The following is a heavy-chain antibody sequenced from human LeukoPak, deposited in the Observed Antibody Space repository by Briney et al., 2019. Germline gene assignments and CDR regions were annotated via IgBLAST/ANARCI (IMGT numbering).Heavy chain of an antibody. V-gene: IGHV4-59*08. D-gene: IGHD2-2*01. CDR3: ARLVPPLYYLDY. J-gene: IGHJ4*02. CDR2: LYYSGNT. Sequence: SETLSLTCTVSGASISSHYWSWIRQSPGKGLEWIGDLYYSGNTNYNPSLKSRVTLSVDTSNNHFSLRLRSVTAADTAFYFCARLVPPLYYLDYWGQGTLVTVSS. CDR1: GASISSHY.